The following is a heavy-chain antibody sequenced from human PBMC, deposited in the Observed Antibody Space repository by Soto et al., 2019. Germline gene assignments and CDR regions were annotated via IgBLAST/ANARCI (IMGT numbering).Heavy chain of an antibody. Sequence: QVQLQESGPGLVKPSQTLSLTCTVSGGSISSGGYYWNLIRQHPGKGLDWIGYIYYIGSTYYNPSLTSRVTISLDTSKNQFSLKLSSVTAADTAVYYCARSVFPWGQGTLVTVSS. CDR2: IYYIGST. V-gene: IGHV4-31*03. CDR3: ARSVFP. CDR1: GGSISSGGYY. J-gene: IGHJ5*02.